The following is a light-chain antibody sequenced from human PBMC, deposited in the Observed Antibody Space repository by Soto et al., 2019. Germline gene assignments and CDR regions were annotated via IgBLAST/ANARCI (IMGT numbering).Light chain of an antibody. CDR2: GAS. V-gene: IGKV3-15*01. CDR1: QSVSSN. CDR3: QQYNDWPLT. J-gene: IGKJ4*01. Sequence: EIVRTQSPATLSVSPGERATLSCRASQSVSSNLAWYQQMPGQPPRLLIYGASTRATAIPARFSGSGSGTEFTLTISGLQSEDFAVYYCQQYNDWPLTFGGGAKVEIK.